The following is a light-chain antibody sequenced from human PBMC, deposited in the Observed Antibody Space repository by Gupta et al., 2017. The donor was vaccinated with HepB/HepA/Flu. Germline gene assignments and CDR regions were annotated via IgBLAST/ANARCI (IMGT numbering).Light chain of an antibody. J-gene: IGLJ2*01. CDR1: SSNIGAGFD. V-gene: IGLV1-40*01. CDR3: QSYDSSLSGSV. CDR2: ANT. Sequence: QSVLTQPPSVSGAPGQRVTIPCTGSSSNIGAGFDVHWYQQLPGTAPKPLMYANTNRPSGVPDRFSGSKSGTSASLAITGLQAEDEADYYCQSYDSSLSGSVFGGGTKVTVL.